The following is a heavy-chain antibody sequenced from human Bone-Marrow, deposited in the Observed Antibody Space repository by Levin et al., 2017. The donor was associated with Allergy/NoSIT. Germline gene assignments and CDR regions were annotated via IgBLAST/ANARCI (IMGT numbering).Heavy chain of an antibody. CDR3: ARHSHISHYYDSSGYPHY. D-gene: IGHD3-22*01. CDR1: GYTFTSYG. V-gene: IGHV1-18*01. J-gene: IGHJ4*02. CDR2: ISAYNGNT. Sequence: ASVKVSCKASGYTFTSYGISWVRQAPGQGLEWMGWISAYNGNTNYAQKLQGRVTMTTDTSTSTAYMELRSLRSDDTAVYYCARHSHISHYYDSSGYPHYWGQGTLVTVSS.